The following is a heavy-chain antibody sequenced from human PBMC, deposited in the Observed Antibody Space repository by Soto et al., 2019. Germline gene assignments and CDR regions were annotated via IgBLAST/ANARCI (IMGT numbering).Heavy chain of an antibody. J-gene: IGHJ2*01. D-gene: IGHD4-17*01. Sequence: QDQLVQSGAEVKKPGSSVKVSCKASGGTFSSHTFSWVRQAPGQGLEWMGRIIPALGTATYAQKFHGRVTITADESATTVYMELNSLRSEDTAVYYCARPDFGDYWYFYIRGRGTLVTVSS. CDR3: ARPDFGDYWYFYI. CDR1: GGTFSSHT. V-gene: IGHV1-69*08. CDR2: IIPALGTA.